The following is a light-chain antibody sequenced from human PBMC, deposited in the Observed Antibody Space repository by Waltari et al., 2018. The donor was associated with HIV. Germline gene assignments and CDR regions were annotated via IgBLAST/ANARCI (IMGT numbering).Light chain of an antibody. Sequence: QSALTQPASVSGSPGQSITISCTGTSSALRTYTSVSWYPHHPGKAPKVIIYEVSNRPSGVSSRFSGSISGNTASLTISGLQAEDEGDYFCTSYISSSSPEFGGGTKVTVL. CDR1: SSALRTYTS. J-gene: IGLJ3*02. V-gene: IGLV2-14*01. CDR3: TSYISSSSPE. CDR2: EVS.